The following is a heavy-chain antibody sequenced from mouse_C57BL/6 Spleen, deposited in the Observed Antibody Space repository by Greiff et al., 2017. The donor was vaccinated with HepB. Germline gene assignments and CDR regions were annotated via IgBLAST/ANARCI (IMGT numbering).Heavy chain of an antibody. Sequence: QVQLQQPGTELVKPGASVKLSCKASGYTFTSYWMHWVKQRPGQGLEWIGNINPSNGGTNYNEKFKSKATLTVDKSSSTAYTQLSSLTSEDSAVYYCASGGYYKDYAMDYWGQGTSVTVSS. J-gene: IGHJ4*01. V-gene: IGHV1-53*01. D-gene: IGHD2-3*01. CDR2: INPSNGGT. CDR1: GYTFTSYW. CDR3: ASGGYYKDYAMDY.